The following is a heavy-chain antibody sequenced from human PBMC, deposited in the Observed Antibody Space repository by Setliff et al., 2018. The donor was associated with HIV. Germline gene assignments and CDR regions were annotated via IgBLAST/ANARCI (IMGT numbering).Heavy chain of an antibody. CDR3: ARRLQFLEFLHGVGGLDV. CDR1: GGSISTNNW. V-gene: IGHV4-4*02. CDR2: IDHSGST. J-gene: IGHJ6*02. D-gene: IGHD3-3*01. Sequence: PSETLSLTCAVSGGSISTNNWWTWVRQSPGKGLEWIGEIDHSGSTYYNPSLKSRVAIPVDTSKNQFSLKLSSATAADTAVYYCARRLQFLEFLHGVGGLDVWGQGTTVTVSS.